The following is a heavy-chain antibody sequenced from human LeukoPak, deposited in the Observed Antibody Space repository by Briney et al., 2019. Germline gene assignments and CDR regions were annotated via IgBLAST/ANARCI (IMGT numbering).Heavy chain of an antibody. V-gene: IGHV3-30*02. CDR1: GFTFSSYG. Sequence: GGSLRLSCAASGFTFSSYGMHWVRQAPGKGLEWVAFIRYDGSNKYYADSVKGRFTIPRHHSKNTLYLHMNSLRAENTAVYYCAKDRRVYWGQGTLVTVSS. J-gene: IGHJ4*02. CDR3: AKDRRVY. CDR2: IRYDGSNK.